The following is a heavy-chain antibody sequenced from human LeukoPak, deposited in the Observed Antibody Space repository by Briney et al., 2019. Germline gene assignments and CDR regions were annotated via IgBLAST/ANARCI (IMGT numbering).Heavy chain of an antibody. CDR2: INHSGST. CDR3: ARGGSAAAGLDY. J-gene: IGHJ4*02. Sequence: SEPLSLTCAVYGASFSGYYWSWIRKPPGKGLEWIGEINHSGSTNYNPSLKSRVTISVDTSKNQFSLKLSSVTAADTAVYYCARGGSAAAGLDYWGQGTLVTVSS. V-gene: IGHV4-34*01. D-gene: IGHD6-13*01. CDR1: GASFSGYY.